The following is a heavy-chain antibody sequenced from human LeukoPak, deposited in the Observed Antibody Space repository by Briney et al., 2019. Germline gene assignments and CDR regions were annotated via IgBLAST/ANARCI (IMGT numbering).Heavy chain of an antibody. D-gene: IGHD2-21*01. CDR1: GGSITTNR. Sequence: AATLSLTCSVSGGSITTNRWSWIRQPPGRGLEWIGYIHHSGGTDYNTSLKSRLTISIDTSKSQFSLKLTSVTAADTAVYYCAPDWRFCGDEGCVGTWGQGTLITVSS. CDR3: APDWRFCGDEGCVGT. CDR2: IHHSGGT. J-gene: IGHJ4*02. V-gene: IGHV4-59*01.